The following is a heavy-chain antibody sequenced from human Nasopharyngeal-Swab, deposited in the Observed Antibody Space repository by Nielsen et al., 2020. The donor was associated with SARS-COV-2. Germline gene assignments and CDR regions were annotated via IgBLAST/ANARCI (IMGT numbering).Heavy chain of an antibody. CDR2: IYYSGST. CDR1: GGSISSYY. V-gene: IGHV4-59*13. Sequence: SETLSLICTVSGGSISSYYWSWIRQPPGKGLEWIGYIYYSGSTNYNPSLKSRVTISVDTSKNQFSLKLSSVTAADTAVYYCARQLLWFGGEMAGDAFDIWGQGTMVTVSS. CDR3: ARQLLWFGGEMAGDAFDI. J-gene: IGHJ3*02. D-gene: IGHD3-10*01.